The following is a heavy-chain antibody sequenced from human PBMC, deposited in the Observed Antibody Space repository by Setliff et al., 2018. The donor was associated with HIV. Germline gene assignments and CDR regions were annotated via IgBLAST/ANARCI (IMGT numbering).Heavy chain of an antibody. V-gene: IGHV1-46*01. CDR3: ARNDASGSYYRLDY. D-gene: IGHD3-10*01. Sequence: ASVKVSCKASGYIFRNHYIHWVRQAPGKGLEWMAMINPENGDTINAQKFQGRITLASDTSTSTVYMELSSLRSEDTAVYYCARNDASGSYYRLDYWGQGTLVTVSS. CDR2: INPENGDT. CDR1: GYIFRNHY. J-gene: IGHJ4*02.